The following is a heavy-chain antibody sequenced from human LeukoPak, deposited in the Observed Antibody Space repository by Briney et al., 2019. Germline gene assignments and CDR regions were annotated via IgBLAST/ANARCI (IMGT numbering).Heavy chain of an antibody. V-gene: IGHV4-30-2*01. CDR1: GGSISSYS. Sequence: PSETLSLTCTVSGGSISSYSWSWIRQPPGKGLEWIGYIYHSGSTYYNPSLKSRVTISVDRSKNQFSLKLSSVTAADTAVYYCARGNRYFDYWGQGTLVTVSS. CDR3: ARGNRYFDY. CDR2: IYHSGST. J-gene: IGHJ4*02.